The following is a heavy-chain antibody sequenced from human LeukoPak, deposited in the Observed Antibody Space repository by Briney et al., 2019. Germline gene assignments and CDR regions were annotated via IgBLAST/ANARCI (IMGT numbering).Heavy chain of an antibody. CDR1: GGSFNGYY. D-gene: IGHD5/OR15-5a*01. CDR2: INHSGST. Sequence: SETLSLTCAVYGGSFNGYYWSWIRQPPGKGLEWIGEINHSGSTNYNPSLKSRVTISVDTSKNQFSLKLSSVTAADTAVYYCARDRGSLSYWGQGTLVTVSS. J-gene: IGHJ4*02. V-gene: IGHV4-34*01. CDR3: ARDRGSLSY.